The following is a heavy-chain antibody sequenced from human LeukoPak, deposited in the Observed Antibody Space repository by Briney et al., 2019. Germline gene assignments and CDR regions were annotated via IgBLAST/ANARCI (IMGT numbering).Heavy chain of an antibody. CDR1: GGTFSSYT. CDR2: IIPVLGIA. V-gene: IGHV1-69*02. D-gene: IGHD1-26*01. J-gene: IGHJ4*02. Sequence: SVKVSCKASGGTFSSYTISWVRQAPGQGLEWMGRIIPVLGIANYAQKFQGRVTITPAKSTSTASMELSSLRSEDTAVYYCARAPVGAPLAAFDYWGKGTLVTVSS. CDR3: ARAPVGAPLAAFDY.